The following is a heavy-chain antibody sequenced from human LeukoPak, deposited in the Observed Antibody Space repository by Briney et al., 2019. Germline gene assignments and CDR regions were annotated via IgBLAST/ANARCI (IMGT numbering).Heavy chain of an antibody. D-gene: IGHD3-9*01. V-gene: IGHV4-39*01. Sequence: SETLSLTCTVSGGSISSSSHYWGWIRQPPGKGLEWIGNTYYRGSTYYNPSLKGRVTISVDTSKNQFSLKLSSVTAADTAVYYCARHDTLTGFDYWGQGTLVTVSA. CDR1: GGSISSSSHY. J-gene: IGHJ4*02. CDR3: ARHDTLTGFDY. CDR2: TYYRGST.